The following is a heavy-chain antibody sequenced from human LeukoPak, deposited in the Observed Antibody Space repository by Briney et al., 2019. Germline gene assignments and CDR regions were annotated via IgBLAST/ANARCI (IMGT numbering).Heavy chain of an antibody. Sequence: SETLSLTCTVSGGSISRFYWTWIRQPAGKGPEWIGRIYTSGSSNYNPSLKSRVTMSVDTSKNQFSLKLSSVTAADTAAYYCAVGYSSSWSDYWGQGILVTVSS. D-gene: IGHD6-13*01. CDR1: GGSISRFY. CDR3: AVGYSSSWSDY. J-gene: IGHJ4*02. V-gene: IGHV4-4*07. CDR2: IYTSGSS.